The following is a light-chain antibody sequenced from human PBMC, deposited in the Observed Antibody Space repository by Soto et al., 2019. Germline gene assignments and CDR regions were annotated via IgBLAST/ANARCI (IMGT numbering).Light chain of an antibody. Sequence: AIQLTLSPSSLSAPVGDRVTITCRASQGISSALAWYQQKPGKAPKLLIYDASSLESGVPSRFSGSGSGTDFTLTISSLQPEDFATYYCQQFNSYPLTSGPGTKVDIK. CDR2: DAS. CDR3: QQFNSYPLT. V-gene: IGKV1-13*02. CDR1: QGISSA. J-gene: IGKJ3*01.